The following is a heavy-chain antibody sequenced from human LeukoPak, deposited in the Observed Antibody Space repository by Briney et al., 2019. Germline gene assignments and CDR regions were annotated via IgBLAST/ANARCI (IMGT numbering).Heavy chain of an antibody. CDR3: ARDTDGSEDAFDI. CDR2: INWNGGST. J-gene: IGHJ3*02. D-gene: IGHD1-26*01. Sequence: GGSLRLSCAASGFTFDDYGMSWVRQAPGKGLEWVSGINWNGGSTGCADSVKGRFTISRDNAKNSLYLQMNSLRAEDTAVYYCARDTDGSEDAFDIWGQGTMVTVSS. CDR1: GFTFDDYG. V-gene: IGHV3-20*04.